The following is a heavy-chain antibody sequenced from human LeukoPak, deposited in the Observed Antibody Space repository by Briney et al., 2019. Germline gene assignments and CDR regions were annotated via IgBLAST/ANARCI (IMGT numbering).Heavy chain of an antibody. CDR2: IFYSGST. CDR1: GGSISSSTYY. CDR3: ARNLAGHFGGFYFDY. Sequence: SETLSLTCTVSGGSISSSTYYWGWIRQPPGKGLEWIGSIFYSGSTYYNPSLKSRVTISVDTSKNQFSLKLSSVTAADTAVYYCARNLAGHFGGFYFDYWGQGTLVTVSS. J-gene: IGHJ4*02. D-gene: IGHD2-21*01. V-gene: IGHV4-39*07.